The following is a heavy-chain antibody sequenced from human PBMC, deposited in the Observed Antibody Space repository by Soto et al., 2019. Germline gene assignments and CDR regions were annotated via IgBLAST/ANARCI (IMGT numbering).Heavy chain of an antibody. D-gene: IGHD4-17*01. CDR2: IKEDGSEK. V-gene: IGHV3-7*01. CDR3: ANYGDYQHY. CDR1: GFTFSSYA. Sequence: GGSLRLSCAASGFTFSSYAMSWVRQAPGKGLEWVANIKEDGSEKYYVDSVKGRFTISRDNAKNSLYLQMNSLRAEDTAVYYCANYGDYQHYWGQGTLVTVSS. J-gene: IGHJ4*02.